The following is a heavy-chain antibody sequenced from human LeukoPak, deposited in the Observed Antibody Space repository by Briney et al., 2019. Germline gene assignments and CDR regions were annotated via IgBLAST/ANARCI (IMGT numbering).Heavy chain of an antibody. D-gene: IGHD6-25*01. CDR1: GGSISSYY. J-gene: IGHJ4*02. V-gene: IGHV4-59*12. CDR3: ARGKLSGSPLNY. Sequence: PSETLSLTCTVSGGSISSYYWSWIRQPPGKGLEWIGYIYHSGSTYYNPSLKSRVTISVDRSKNQFSLKLSSVTAADTAVYYCARGKLSGSPLNYWGQGTLVTVSS. CDR2: IYHSGST.